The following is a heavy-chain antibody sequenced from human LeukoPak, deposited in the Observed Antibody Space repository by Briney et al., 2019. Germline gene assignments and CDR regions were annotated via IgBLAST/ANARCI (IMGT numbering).Heavy chain of an antibody. CDR3: ARRIREGYCSGGNCYSFGY. Sequence: GGSLRLSCAASGFTFSSYSMNWVRQAPGKGLEWVSSISSSSSYIYYADSVKGRFTISRDNAKNSLYLQMNGLRAEDTAVYFCARRIREGYCSGGNCYSFGYWGQGALVTVSS. D-gene: IGHD2-15*01. V-gene: IGHV3-21*01. J-gene: IGHJ4*02. CDR2: ISSSSSYI. CDR1: GFTFSSYS.